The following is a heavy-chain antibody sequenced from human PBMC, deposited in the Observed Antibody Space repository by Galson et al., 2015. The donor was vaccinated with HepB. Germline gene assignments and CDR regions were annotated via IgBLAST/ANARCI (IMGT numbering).Heavy chain of an antibody. CDR2: TNAGNGNT. CDR3: ARGVGSSWYEGAFDI. D-gene: IGHD6-13*01. V-gene: IGHV1-3*01. CDR1: GYTFTSYA. J-gene: IGHJ3*02. Sequence: SVKVSCKASGYTFTSYAMHWVRQAPGQRLEWMGWTNAGNGNTKYSQKFQGRVTITRDTSASTAYMELSSLRSEDTAVYYCARGVGSSWYEGAFDIWGQGTMVTVSS.